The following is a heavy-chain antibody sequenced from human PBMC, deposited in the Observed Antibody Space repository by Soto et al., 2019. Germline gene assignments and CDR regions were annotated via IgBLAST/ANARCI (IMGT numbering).Heavy chain of an antibody. CDR3: ARGAGSGSFLIDY. D-gene: IGHD1-26*01. J-gene: IGHJ4*02. Sequence: QVQLVESGGGVVQPGRSLRLSCAASGFTFSSYAMHWVRQAPGKGLEWMAITSDDESRKYYADSVRGRFTISRDKSKNTLYLQMNSLRDEDTALFYCARGAGSGSFLIDYWGQGTLVTVSS. CDR1: GFTFSSYA. V-gene: IGHV3-30*04. CDR2: TSDDESRK.